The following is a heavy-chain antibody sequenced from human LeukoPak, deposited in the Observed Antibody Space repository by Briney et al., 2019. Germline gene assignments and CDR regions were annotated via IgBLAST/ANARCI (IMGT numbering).Heavy chain of an antibody. J-gene: IGHJ6*02. V-gene: IGHV3-11*01. Sequence: GGSLRLSCVAYGFTLTDYYMSWIRQAPERGLEWVSDISGSGRNVYYGDSVKGRFTISRDNAKNSLYLQMNNLRAEDTAVYYCARSIGYYYTMDVWGQGTTVTVSS. CDR2: ISGSGRNV. CDR1: GFTLTDYY. D-gene: IGHD3-22*01. CDR3: ARSIGYYYTMDV.